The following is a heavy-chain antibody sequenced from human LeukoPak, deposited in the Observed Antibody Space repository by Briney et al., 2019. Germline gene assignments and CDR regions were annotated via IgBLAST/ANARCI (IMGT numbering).Heavy chain of an antibody. Sequence: KTGGSLRLSCAASGFTFSDYYMSWIRQAPGKGLEWVSYISSSGSTIYYADSVKGRFTISRDNAKNSLYLQMNSLRAEDTAVYYCARVDYDFWSGYPIAENYMDVWGKGTTVTVSS. CDR2: ISSSGSTI. V-gene: IGHV3-11*04. D-gene: IGHD3-3*01. CDR1: GFTFSDYY. CDR3: ARVDYDFWSGYPIAENYMDV. J-gene: IGHJ6*03.